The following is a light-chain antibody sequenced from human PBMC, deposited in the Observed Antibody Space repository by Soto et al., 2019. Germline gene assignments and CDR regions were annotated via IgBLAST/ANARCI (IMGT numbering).Light chain of an antibody. J-gene: IGKJ1*01. CDR3: QQYGSSLWT. CDR1: QSVSSSY. Sequence: ILLTRSPGTLSLSRGEIASLACRASQSVSSSYLAWYQQKPGQAPRLLIYGASSRATGIPDRFSGSGSGTDFTLTISRLEPEDFAVYYCQQYGSSLWTFGQGTKVDIK. V-gene: IGKV3-20*01. CDR2: GAS.